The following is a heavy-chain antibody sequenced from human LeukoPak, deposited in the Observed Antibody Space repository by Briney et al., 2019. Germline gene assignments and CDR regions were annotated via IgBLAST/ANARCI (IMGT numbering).Heavy chain of an antibody. D-gene: IGHD3-10*02. Sequence: GGSLRLSCAASGFTFSSYSMNWVCQAPGKGLEWVSYISSRSSIIDYADSVKGRFTISRDNDKNSLYLQMNSLRAEDTAVYYCAELGITMIGGVWGKGTTVTISS. CDR2: ISSRSSII. V-gene: IGHV3-48*04. CDR3: AELGITMIGGV. CDR1: GFTFSSYS. J-gene: IGHJ6*04.